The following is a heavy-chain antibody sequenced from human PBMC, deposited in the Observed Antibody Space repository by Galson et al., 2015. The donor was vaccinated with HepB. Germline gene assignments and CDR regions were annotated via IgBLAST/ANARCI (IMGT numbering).Heavy chain of an antibody. D-gene: IGHD3-3*01. CDR2: ISYDGSNK. J-gene: IGHJ3*02. Sequence: SLRLSCAASGFTFSSYGMHWVRQAPGKGLEWVAVISYDGSNKYYADSVKGRFTISRGNSKNTLYLQMNSLRAEDTAVYYCAKVIFGVGSHDAFDIWGQGTMVTVSS. V-gene: IGHV3-30*18. CDR3: AKVIFGVGSHDAFDI. CDR1: GFTFSSYG.